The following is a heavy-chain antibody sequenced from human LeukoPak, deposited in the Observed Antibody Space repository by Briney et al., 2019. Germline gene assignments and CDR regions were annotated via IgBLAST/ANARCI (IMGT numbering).Heavy chain of an antibody. D-gene: IGHD6-13*01. CDR3: ARHAGDIAAVGTRPFDY. CDR1: GGSFSSSTYY. J-gene: IGHJ4*02. CDR2: IHYSGST. V-gene: IGHV4-39*01. Sequence: PSETLSLTCTVSGGSFSSSTYYWGWVRQPPGKGLEWIGSIHYSGSTYYTPSLKSRVTISVDTSKNQFSLKLSSVTAADTAVYYCARHAGDIAAVGTRPFDYWGQGTLVTVSS.